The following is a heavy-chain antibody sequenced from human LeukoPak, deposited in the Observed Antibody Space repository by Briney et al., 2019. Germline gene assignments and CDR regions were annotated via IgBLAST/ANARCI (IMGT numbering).Heavy chain of an antibody. V-gene: IGHV4-31*03. D-gene: IGHD2-2*01. CDR1: GGSISSGGYY. J-gene: IGHJ4*02. Sequence: SETLSLTCTVSGGSISSGGYYWSWIRQHPGKGLEWIGYIYYSGSTYYNPSLKSRVTISVDTSKNQFSLKLSSVTAADTAVYYCARRRYCSSTSCSKNSFDYWGQGTLVTVSS. CDR3: ARRRYCSSTSCSKNSFDY. CDR2: IYYSGST.